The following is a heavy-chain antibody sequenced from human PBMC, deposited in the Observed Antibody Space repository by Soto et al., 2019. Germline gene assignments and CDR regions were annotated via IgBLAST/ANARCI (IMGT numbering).Heavy chain of an antibody. Sequence: EVQLLESGGGLVQPGGSLRLSCAASGFTFSSYAMSWVRQAPGQGLEWVSAISGSGGSTYYADSVKGRFTISRDNSKNTLYLQMNSLRAEDTAVYYCATHSGSYSGRVGYGMDVWGQGTTVTVSS. CDR3: ATHSGSYSGRVGYGMDV. D-gene: IGHD1-26*01. CDR1: GFTFSSYA. J-gene: IGHJ6*02. V-gene: IGHV3-23*01. CDR2: ISGSGGST.